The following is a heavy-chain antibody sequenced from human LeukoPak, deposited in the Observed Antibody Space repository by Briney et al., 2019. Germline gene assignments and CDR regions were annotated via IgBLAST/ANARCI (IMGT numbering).Heavy chain of an antibody. CDR1: GFTVSSNY. V-gene: IGHV3-66*01. J-gene: IGHJ4*02. CDR2: IYSDSGGST. CDR3: ARGFTHDYGDYFDY. Sequence: PGGSLRLSCAASGFTVSSNYMSWVRQAPGKGLEWVSVIYSDSGGSTYYADSVKGRFTMSRDNSKNTLYPHMNSLRAEDTAVYYCARGFTHDYGDYFDYWGQGTLVTVSS. D-gene: IGHD4-17*01.